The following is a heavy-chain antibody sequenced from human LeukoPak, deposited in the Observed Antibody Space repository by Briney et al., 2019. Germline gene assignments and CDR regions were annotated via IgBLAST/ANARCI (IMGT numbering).Heavy chain of an antibody. CDR2: IYYSGNP. D-gene: IGHD3-10*01. V-gene: IGHV4-59*12. J-gene: IGHJ5*01. Sequence: SETLSLTCSVSGDFITAYYWSWIRQPPGKGLEWIGSIYYSGNPSYNPSLKSRVTLTIDTSKRQFSLKLRSVTAADTALYFCARSPHIWFAERGWFDPWGQGTLVTVSS. CDR1: GDFITAYY. CDR3: ARSPHIWFAERGWFDP.